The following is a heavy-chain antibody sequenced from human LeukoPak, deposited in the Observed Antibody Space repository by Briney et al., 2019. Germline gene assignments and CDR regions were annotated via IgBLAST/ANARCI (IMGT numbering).Heavy chain of an antibody. D-gene: IGHD6-13*01. CDR2: ISGSGGST. Sequence: GGSLRLSCAASGFTFSSYAMSWVRQAPGKGLEWVSAISGSGGSTYYADSVKGRFTISRDNSKNTVYLQMNSLRAEDTAVYYCAKDQRDGYSSRSFFDYWGQGTLVTVSS. CDR1: GFTFSSYA. J-gene: IGHJ4*02. V-gene: IGHV3-23*01. CDR3: AKDQRDGYSSRSFFDY.